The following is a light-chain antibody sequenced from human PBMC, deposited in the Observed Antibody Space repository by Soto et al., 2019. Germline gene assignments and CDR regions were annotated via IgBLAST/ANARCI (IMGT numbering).Light chain of an antibody. Sequence: EIVLTQSPATLSLSPGERATLSCRASQSSSNFLAWYQQKPGQAPRLLIYDASNRATGIPARFSGSGSGTDFTLTISSLEPEDFAVYYCQQRSNWPPWTFGQGTKVEIK. CDR1: QSSSNF. CDR2: DAS. V-gene: IGKV3-11*01. CDR3: QQRSNWPPWT. J-gene: IGKJ1*01.